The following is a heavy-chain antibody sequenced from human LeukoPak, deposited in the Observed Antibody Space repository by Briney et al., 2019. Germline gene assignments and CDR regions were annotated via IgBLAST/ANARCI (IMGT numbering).Heavy chain of an antibody. CDR1: GVTLSSYA. Sequence: PGGSLRLSCAASGVTLSSYAMSWARQAPGKGLEWVSGISSSGSGGNTYYADSVKGRFTISRDNSKNTLYLQMNSLRAEDTAVYYCASPLPQYSSGWYFGYYYYGMDVWGQGTTVTVSS. D-gene: IGHD6-19*01. CDR3: ASPLPQYSSGWYFGYYYYGMDV. CDR2: ISSSGSGGNT. V-gene: IGHV3-23*01. J-gene: IGHJ6*02.